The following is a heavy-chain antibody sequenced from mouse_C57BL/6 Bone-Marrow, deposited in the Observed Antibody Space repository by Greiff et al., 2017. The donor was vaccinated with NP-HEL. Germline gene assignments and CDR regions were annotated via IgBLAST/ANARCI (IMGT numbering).Heavy chain of an antibody. D-gene: IGHD2-13*01. Sequence: QVQLQQSGAELAKPGASVKLSCTASGYNFTSYWMHWVKQRPGQGLEWIGNINPRSGYTKYNQKFKDKATLTADKSSSTAYMQLSSLTDEDSAVYYCAREVYGDNEGDYFDYWGQGTTLTVSS. CDR1: GYNFTSYW. V-gene: IGHV1-7*01. J-gene: IGHJ2*01. CDR2: INPRSGYT. CDR3: AREVYGDNEGDYFDY.